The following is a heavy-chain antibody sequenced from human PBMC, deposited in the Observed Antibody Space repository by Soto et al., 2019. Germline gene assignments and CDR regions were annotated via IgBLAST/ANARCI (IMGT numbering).Heavy chain of an antibody. V-gene: IGHV4-59*01. Sequence: QVQLQESGPGLAKPSETLSLTCTVSGGSISSYYWSWIRQPPGKGLEWIGYIYYSGSTNYNPPLKSRVTISVDTSKNQFSLKLSSVTAADTAVYYRARGSAAIMVDWGQGTLVTVSS. CDR3: ARGSAAIMVD. D-gene: IGHD2-2*01. CDR1: GGSISSYY. J-gene: IGHJ4*02. CDR2: IYYSGST.